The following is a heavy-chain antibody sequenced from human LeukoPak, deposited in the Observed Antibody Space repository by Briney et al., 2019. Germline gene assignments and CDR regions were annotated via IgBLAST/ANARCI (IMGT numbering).Heavy chain of an antibody. CDR3: ARNFDS. CDR1: GFTFTSYT. Sequence: GGSLRLPCAASGFTFTSYTMNWVRQAPGKGLEWVSCITSSSSTIYYADSVKGRFTMSRDNAENSLYLQMNSLRAEDTAVYYCARNFDSWGQGTLVTVSS. V-gene: IGHV3-48*01. CDR2: ITSSSSTI. J-gene: IGHJ4*02. D-gene: IGHD2/OR15-2a*01.